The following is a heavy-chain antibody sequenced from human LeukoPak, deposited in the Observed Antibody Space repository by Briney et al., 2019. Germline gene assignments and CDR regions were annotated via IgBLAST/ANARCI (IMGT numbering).Heavy chain of an antibody. CDR3: ARDNPYGSGTDY. Sequence: SETLSLTCTVSGDSISSGDYYWSWIRQPAGKGLEWIGSIYFSGRTYYNMSLKSRVTISIDTSKNQFSLKVNSVTAADTAVYYCARDNPYGSGTDYWGQGTLVTVSS. J-gene: IGHJ4*02. V-gene: IGHV4-39*07. CDR1: GDSISSGDYY. D-gene: IGHD3-10*01. CDR2: IYFSGRT.